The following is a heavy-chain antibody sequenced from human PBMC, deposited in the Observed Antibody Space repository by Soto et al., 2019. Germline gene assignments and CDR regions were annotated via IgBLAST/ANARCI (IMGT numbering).Heavy chain of an antibody. V-gene: IGHV4-59*01. Sequence: SETLSLTCTVSGCSISSYYWSWIRQPPGKGLEWIGYIYYSGSTNYNPSLKSRVTISMDTSKNQFSLKLSSVTAADTAVYYCARGRGDTAMAWYYWGQGTLVTVSS. D-gene: IGHD5-18*01. CDR1: GCSISSYY. CDR3: ARGRGDTAMAWYY. J-gene: IGHJ4*02. CDR2: IYYSGST.